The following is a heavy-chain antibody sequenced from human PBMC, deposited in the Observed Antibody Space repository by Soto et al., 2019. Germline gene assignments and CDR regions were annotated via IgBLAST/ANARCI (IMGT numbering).Heavy chain of an antibody. D-gene: IGHD3-10*01. V-gene: IGHV3-23*01. J-gene: IGHJ6*02. CDR2: LSGGGDIT. Sequence: PGGSLRLSCAASGFNFRGYAMSWVRQAPGKGLEWVSGLSGGGDITYYPDSVKGRFTISRDNSRSTVSLQLNSLRVDDRAVYYSGSTNYNPSLKSRVTISVDTSKNQFSLKLSSVTAADTAVYYCAREGKTHNYYGSGSSRHYYYGMDVWGQGTTVTVSS. CDR1: GFNFRGYA. CDR3: GSTNYNPSLKSRVTISVDTSKNQFSLKLSSVTAADTAVYYCAREGKTHNYYGSGSSRHYYYGMDV.